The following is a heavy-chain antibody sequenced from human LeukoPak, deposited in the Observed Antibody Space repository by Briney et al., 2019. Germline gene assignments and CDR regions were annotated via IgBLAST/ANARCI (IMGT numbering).Heavy chain of an antibody. J-gene: IGHJ5*02. CDR2: ISVYNGNT. CDR1: GYTFTSYG. Sequence: ASVKVSCKASGYTFTSYGISWVRQAPGQGLEWMGWISVYNGNTNYAQKLQGRVTMTTDTSTSTDYMELRSLRSDDTAVYYCAKTGDGSGTRGWFDPWGQGTLVTVSS. D-gene: IGHD3-10*01. CDR3: AKTGDGSGTRGWFDP. V-gene: IGHV1-18*01.